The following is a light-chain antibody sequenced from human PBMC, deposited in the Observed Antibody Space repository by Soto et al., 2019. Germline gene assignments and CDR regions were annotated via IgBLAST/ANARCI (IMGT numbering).Light chain of an antibody. Sequence: IEMTQSPSALSASAGDRVTITCQASQDIKNYVIWYQQKPGIAPKLLIYDAASLGTGVSSRFSGSGSGTHFTLTISSLQPEDVATYYCQQFDSVPCTFGQGTKLEIK. J-gene: IGKJ2*02. V-gene: IGKV1-33*01. CDR1: QDIKNY. CDR2: DAA. CDR3: QQFDSVPCT.